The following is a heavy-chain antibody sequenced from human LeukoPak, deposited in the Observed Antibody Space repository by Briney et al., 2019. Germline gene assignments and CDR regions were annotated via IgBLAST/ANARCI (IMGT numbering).Heavy chain of an antibody. V-gene: IGHV3-20*04. J-gene: IGHJ4*02. CDR2: INWNGGST. CDR1: GFTFDDYG. CDR3: ARVFPSGSSGYSDFDY. D-gene: IGHD3-22*01. Sequence: GGSLRLSXAASGFTFDDYGMSWVRQAPGKGLQWGSGINWNGGSTCYAASAKGRFTISRDNAKNSLYLQMNSLRAEDTVLYYCARVFPSGSSGYSDFDYWGQGTLVTVSS.